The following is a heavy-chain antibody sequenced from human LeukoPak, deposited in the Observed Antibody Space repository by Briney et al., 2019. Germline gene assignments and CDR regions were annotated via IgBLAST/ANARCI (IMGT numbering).Heavy chain of an antibody. V-gene: IGHV4-34*01. J-gene: IGHJ5*02. CDR2: INHSGST. CDR3: ARGLISSSWRNNWFDP. Sequence: SETLSLTCAVYGGSFSGYYWNWIRQPPEKGLEWIGEINHSGSTNYNPSLKSRVTISVDTSKNQFSLKLSSVTAADTALYYCARGLISSSWRNNWFDPWGQGTLVTVSS. CDR1: GGSFSGYY. D-gene: IGHD6-13*01.